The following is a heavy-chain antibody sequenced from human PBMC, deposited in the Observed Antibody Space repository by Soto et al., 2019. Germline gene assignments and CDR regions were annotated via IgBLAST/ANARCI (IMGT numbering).Heavy chain of an antibody. Sequence: SETLSLTCTVSGGSISRGDYYWSWIRQPPGKGLEWIGYIYYSGSTYYNPSLKSRVTISVDTSKNQFSLKLSSVTAADTAVYYCARASYGSGSFVYDWFDPWGQGTLVTVSS. D-gene: IGHD3-10*01. CDR2: IYYSGST. V-gene: IGHV4-30-4*01. CDR3: ARASYGSGSFVYDWFDP. J-gene: IGHJ5*02. CDR1: GGSISRGDYY.